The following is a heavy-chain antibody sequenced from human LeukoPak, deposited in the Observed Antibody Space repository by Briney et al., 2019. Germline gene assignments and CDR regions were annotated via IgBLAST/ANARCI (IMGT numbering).Heavy chain of an antibody. CDR2: MNPNSGNT. J-gene: IGHJ3*02. V-gene: IGHV1-8*01. CDR1: GYTFTSYD. CDR3: ARLSWMSYAFDI. D-gene: IGHD1-1*01. Sequence: ASVKVSCKASGYTFTSYDINWVRQATGQGLEWMGWMNPNSGNTGYAQKFRGRVTMTRNTSISTAYMELSSLRSEDTAVYYCARLSWMSYAFDIWGQGTMVTVSS.